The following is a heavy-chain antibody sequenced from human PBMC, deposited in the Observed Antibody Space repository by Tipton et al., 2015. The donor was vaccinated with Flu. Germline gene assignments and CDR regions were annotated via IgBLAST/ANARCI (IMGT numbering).Heavy chain of an antibody. Sequence: TLSLTCTVSGGSFSSYYRSWIRQPPGKRPEWIGHIYYSGSTNYNPALQSRVTISVDTSKNQFSLRLSSVTAADTAVYFCAADHYFGSGSYYWGQGKMVTVSS. D-gene: IGHD3-10*01. CDR1: GGSFSSYY. V-gene: IGHV4-59*01. CDR3: AADHYFGSGSYY. CDR2: IYYSGST. J-gene: IGHJ4*02.